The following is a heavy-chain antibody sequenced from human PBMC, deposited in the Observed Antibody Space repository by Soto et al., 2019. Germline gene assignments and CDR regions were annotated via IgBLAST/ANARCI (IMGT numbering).Heavy chain of an antibody. D-gene: IGHD2-15*01. Sequence: VGSLRLSCAASGFTFSSYGMNWVRQAPGKGLEWVSSISTSTSYIYYADSVKGRFTISRDNAKNSVYLQMNSLRAEDTAVYYCARLYCRGGSCYSGDDFDIWGQGTMVTVS. CDR3: ARLYCRGGSCYSGDDFDI. CDR1: GFTFSSYG. J-gene: IGHJ3*02. CDR2: ISTSTSYI. V-gene: IGHV3-21*01.